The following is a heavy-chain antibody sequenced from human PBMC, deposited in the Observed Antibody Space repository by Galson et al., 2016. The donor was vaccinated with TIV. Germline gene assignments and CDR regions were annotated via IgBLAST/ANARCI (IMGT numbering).Heavy chain of an antibody. V-gene: IGHV3-66*02. CDR2: ISSGGST. D-gene: IGHD2-21*01. CDR3: ARERRYCGNECYLHYYYGMDV. CDR1: GFTVSDNY. Sequence: SLRLSCAASGFTVSDNYMTWVRQAPGQGLEWVSLISSGGSTSYADSVRGRFTISRDNSKNTLYLQMNSLRVEDTALYFCARERRYCGNECYLHYYYGMDVWGQGASVTVSS. J-gene: IGHJ6*02.